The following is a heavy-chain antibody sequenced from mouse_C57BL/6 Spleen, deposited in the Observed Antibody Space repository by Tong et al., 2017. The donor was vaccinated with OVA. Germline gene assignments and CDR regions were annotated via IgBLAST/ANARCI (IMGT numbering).Heavy chain of an antibody. Sequence: EGQLQESGGGLVKPGGSLKLSCAASGFTFSDYGMHWVRQAPEKGLEWVAYISSGSSTIYYADTVKGRFTISRDNAKNTLFLQMTSLRSEDTAMYYCAKGWLLYYAMESCGQGTSDIV. CDR3: AKGWLLYYAMES. CDR2: ISSGSSTI. V-gene: IGHV5-17*01. D-gene: IGHD2-3*01. CDR1: GFTFSDYG. J-gene: IGHJ4*01.